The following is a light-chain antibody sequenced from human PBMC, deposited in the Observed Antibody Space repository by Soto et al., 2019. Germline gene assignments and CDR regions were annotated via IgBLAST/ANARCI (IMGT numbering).Light chain of an antibody. CDR1: ESVSTN. V-gene: IGKV3-15*01. J-gene: IGKJ1*01. Sequence: IVMTHSPGTLSVSPLEIVTLSCRASESVSTNLAWYQQKAGQAPRLLIYGASTRATGIPARFSGSGSGTEFTLTISSLQSEDFAVYYCQQYSIWRTFGQGTKVDI. CDR3: QQYSIWRT. CDR2: GAS.